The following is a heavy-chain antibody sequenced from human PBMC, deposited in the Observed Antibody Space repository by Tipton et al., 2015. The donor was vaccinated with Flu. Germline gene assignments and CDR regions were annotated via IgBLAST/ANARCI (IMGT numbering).Heavy chain of an antibody. CDR2: IDPSGDTT. Sequence: QVQLVQSGAEVKRPGASVSVSCKASGYIFNTYYIHWVRQAPGQGLEWMGIIDPSGDTTTYAQKFQGRVTMTRDTSTNTVNMEVTGLTSEDTAVYYCAYLPTLMTQAHDGFDIWGQGTMGTVS. D-gene: IGHD3-16*01. CDR3: AYLPTLMTQAHDGFDI. J-gene: IGHJ3*02. V-gene: IGHV1-46*02. CDR1: GYIFNTYY.